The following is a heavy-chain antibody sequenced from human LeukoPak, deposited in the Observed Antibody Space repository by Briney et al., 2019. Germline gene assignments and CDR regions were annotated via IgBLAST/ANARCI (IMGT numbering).Heavy chain of an antibody. Sequence: SVKVSCTASGGTFSSYAISWVRQAPGQGLEWMGGIIPIFGTANYAQKFQGRVTITADESTSTAYMELSSLRSEDTAVYYCARDTAGTRPDCLDYWGQGTLVTVSS. J-gene: IGHJ4*02. V-gene: IGHV1-69*13. CDR2: IIPIFGTA. CDR1: GGTFSSYA. D-gene: IGHD5-18*01. CDR3: ARDTAGTRPDCLDY.